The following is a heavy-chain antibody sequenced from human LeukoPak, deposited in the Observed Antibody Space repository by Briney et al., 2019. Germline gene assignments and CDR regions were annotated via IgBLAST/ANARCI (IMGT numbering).Heavy chain of an antibody. CDR1: GGSFSGDF. J-gene: IGHJ5*02. CDR3: ARRGIAAAANWFDP. Sequence: KASETLSLTCAVYGGSFSGDFWSWIRQSPGKGLEWIGEINYGGSTTYNPSLKSRVTILVDTSKNQFSLKLTSVTAADTAVYYCARRGIAAAANWFDPWGQGTLVTVSS. D-gene: IGHD6-13*01. V-gene: IGHV4-34*01. CDR2: INYGGST.